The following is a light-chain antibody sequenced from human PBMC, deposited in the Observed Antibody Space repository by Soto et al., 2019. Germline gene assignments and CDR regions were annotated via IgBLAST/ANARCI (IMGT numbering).Light chain of an antibody. CDR3: VLYMGSGAYL. V-gene: IGLV8-61*01. Sequence: QTVVIQESSLSVSPGGTVTLTCGLRSAPISTTYYPAWYQQTPGQAPRTLIYSTNTPSSGVPDRFSGSIRGNRAALTITGAQAEDEAEYHCVLYMGSGAYLFGPGTKVTVL. CDR1: SAPISTTYY. CDR2: STN. J-gene: IGLJ1*01.